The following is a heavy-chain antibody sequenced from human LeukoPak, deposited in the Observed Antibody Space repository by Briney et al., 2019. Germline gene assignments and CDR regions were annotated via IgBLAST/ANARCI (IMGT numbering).Heavy chain of an antibody. CDR2: MNPNSGNT. V-gene: IGHV1-8*01. CDR1: GYTFTNYD. J-gene: IGHJ4*02. D-gene: IGHD2-21*02. Sequence: GALVKVSCKASGYTFTNYDINWVRQATGQGLEWMGWMNPNSGNTGYAQKFQGRVTMTGNPSISTAYMELSSLRSEDTAVYYCVTHPGIDMVTHGSWGQGTRVTVSS. CDR3: VTHPGIDMVTHGS.